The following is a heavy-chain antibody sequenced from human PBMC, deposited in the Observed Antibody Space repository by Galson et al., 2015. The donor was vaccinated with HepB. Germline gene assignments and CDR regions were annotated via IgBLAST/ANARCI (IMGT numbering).Heavy chain of an antibody. J-gene: IGHJ4*02. CDR3: ARDTKWGYSGYDWEFDY. V-gene: IGHV3-30-3*01. CDR2: ISYDGSNK. Sequence: SLRLSCAASGFIFSSYAMHWVRQAPGKGLEWVAVISYDGSNKYYADSVKGRFTISRDNSKNTLYLQMNSLRAEDTAVYYCARDTKWGYSGYDWEFDYWGQGTLVTVSS. CDR1: GFIFSSYA. D-gene: IGHD5-12*01.